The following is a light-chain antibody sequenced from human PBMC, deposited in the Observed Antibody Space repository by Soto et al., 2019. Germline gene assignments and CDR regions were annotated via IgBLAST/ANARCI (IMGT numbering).Light chain of an antibody. CDR2: RDD. Sequence: QAVVTQPPSASGTPGQRVTISCSGSNSNIGTNAVYWFQHLPGLAPKVLIYRDDQRPSGVSDRFSGSKSGTSCSLAISGLRSEDEADYHCSSYAGSHTYEVFGGGTKLTVL. V-gene: IGLV1-47*01. CDR1: NSNIGTNA. J-gene: IGLJ3*02. CDR3: SSYAGSHTYEV.